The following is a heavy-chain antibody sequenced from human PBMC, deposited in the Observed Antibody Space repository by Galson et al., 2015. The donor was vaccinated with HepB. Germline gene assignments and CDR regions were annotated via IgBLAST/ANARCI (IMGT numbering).Heavy chain of an antibody. D-gene: IGHD6-19*01. CDR2: ISYDGRNS. J-gene: IGHJ4*02. CDR3: ARHSGHISGWYTGRGGFDS. CDR1: GSTLSKCD. Sequence: SLRLSCADSGSTLSKCDMHWVRQAPGKGLEWVAVISYDGRNSHHADSVKGRFTISRDNSKNTLYLQMNSLRPEDTAVYYCARHSGHISGWYTGRGGFDSWGQGTLVTVSA. V-gene: IGHV3-30*03.